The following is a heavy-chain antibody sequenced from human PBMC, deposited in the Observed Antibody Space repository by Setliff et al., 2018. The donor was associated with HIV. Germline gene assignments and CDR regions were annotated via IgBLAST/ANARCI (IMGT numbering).Heavy chain of an antibody. J-gene: IGHJ4*02. D-gene: IGHD3-10*01. V-gene: IGHV4-39*01. Sequence: SETLSLTCTVSGGSITRTPYYWGWIRQPPGKGLEWIGSIHHSGTAYDNPSLKSRVTISVDPSKNQILLRLSSVTAADTAVYYCARLSGGMVPNYWGQGTLVPSPQ. CDR3: ARLSGGMVPNY. CDR2: IHHSGTA. CDR1: GGSITRTPYY.